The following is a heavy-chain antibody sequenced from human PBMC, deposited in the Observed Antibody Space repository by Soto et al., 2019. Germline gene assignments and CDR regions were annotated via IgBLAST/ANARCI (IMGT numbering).Heavy chain of an antibody. Sequence: GGSMILSCGASGFTISNYAMIWVSQAPGKGLEWVSAISGSGGNTYYADSVKGRFTISRDNSNNTLYLQMNSLRAEDTAVYYCAKSLAARPYDYWGQGTLVTVSS. CDR1: GFTISNYA. V-gene: IGHV3-23*01. D-gene: IGHD6-6*01. CDR3: AKSLAARPYDY. CDR2: ISGSGGNT. J-gene: IGHJ4*02.